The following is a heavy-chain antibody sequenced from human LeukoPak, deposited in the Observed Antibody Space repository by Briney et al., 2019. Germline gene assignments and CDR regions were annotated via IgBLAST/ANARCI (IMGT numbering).Heavy chain of an antibody. V-gene: IGHV3-53*05. J-gene: IGHJ4*02. CDR3: ARDLSGSYMSDY. CDR2: INTVGST. Sequence: GGSLRLSCAASGFNVSNNYMSWVRQAPGKGLEWVSLINTVGSTNYPDSVKGRFTISRDNSKNTLYLQMNSLTDEDTAVYYCARDLSGSYMSDYWGQGTLVTVSS. D-gene: IGHD3-10*01. CDR1: GFNVSNNY.